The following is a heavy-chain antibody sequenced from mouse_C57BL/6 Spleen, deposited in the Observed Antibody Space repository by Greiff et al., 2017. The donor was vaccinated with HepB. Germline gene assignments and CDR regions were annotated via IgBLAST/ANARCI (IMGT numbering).Heavy chain of an antibody. J-gene: IGHJ4*01. CDR1: GYTFTDYE. CDR3: TATDYYAMDY. D-gene: IGHD1-1*01. Sequence: QVQLQQSGAELVRPGASVTLSCKASGYTFTDYEMHWVKQTPVHGLEWIGAIDPETGGTAYNQKFKGKAILTADKSSSTAYMELRSLTSEDSAVYYCTATDYYAMDYWGQGTSVTVSS. CDR2: IDPETGGT. V-gene: IGHV1-15*01.